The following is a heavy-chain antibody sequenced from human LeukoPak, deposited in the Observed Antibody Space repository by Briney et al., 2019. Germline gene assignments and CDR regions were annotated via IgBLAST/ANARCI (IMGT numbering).Heavy chain of an antibody. D-gene: IGHD3-10*01. J-gene: IGHJ6*02. CDR1: GFTFSSYS. CDR2: ISSSSSYI. V-gene: IGHV3-21*01. CDR3: AREPVLLWFGELTYGMDV. Sequence: GGSLRLSCAASGFTFSSYSMTWVRQAPGKGLEWVSSISSSSSYIYYADSVKGRFTISRGNAKNSLYLQMNSLRAEDTAVYYCAREPVLLWFGELTYGMDVWGQGTTVTVSS.